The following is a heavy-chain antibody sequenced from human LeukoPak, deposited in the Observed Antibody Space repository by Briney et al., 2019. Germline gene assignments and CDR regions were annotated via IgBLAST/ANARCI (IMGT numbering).Heavy chain of an antibody. CDR2: IVVGSGNT. CDR3: ATNYFQELGPLSYYYYYMDV. CDR1: GFSFSNSA. D-gene: IGHD7-27*01. V-gene: IGHV1-58*02. Sequence: SVKVSCKTSGFSFSNSAIQWVRQARGQRLEYIGWIVVGSGNTNYAQRFQERVTMTRDMSTSTAHLELRGLKSDDTAVYYCATNYFQELGPLSYYYYYMDVWGKGTTVTVSS. J-gene: IGHJ6*03.